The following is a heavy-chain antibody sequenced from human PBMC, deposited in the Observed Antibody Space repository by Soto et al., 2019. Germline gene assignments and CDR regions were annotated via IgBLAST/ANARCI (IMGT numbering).Heavy chain of an antibody. V-gene: IGHV3-30-3*01. J-gene: IGHJ4*02. CDR1: GFTFSSYA. Sequence: HPGGSLRLSCAASGFTFSSYAMHWVRQAPGKGLEWVAVISYDGSNKYYADSVKGRFTISRDNSKNTLYLQMNSLRAEDTAVYYCAREGEMATIYNWFDYWGQGTLVTVSS. D-gene: IGHD1-20*01. CDR3: AREGEMATIYNWFDY. CDR2: ISYDGSNK.